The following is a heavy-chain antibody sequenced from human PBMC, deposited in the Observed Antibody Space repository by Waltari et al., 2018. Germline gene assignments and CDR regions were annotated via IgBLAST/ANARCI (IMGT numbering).Heavy chain of an antibody. CDR2: IYTSGST. CDR3: ARDLYYYDSSGLYDAFDI. Sequence: QVQLQESGPGLVKPSETLSLTCTVSGGSISSYYWSWIRPPAGQGLEWIGRIYTSGSTNYNPSLKSRVTMSVDTSKNQFSLKLSSVTAADTAVYYCARDLYYYDSSGLYDAFDIWGQGTMVTVSS. V-gene: IGHV4-4*07. J-gene: IGHJ3*02. CDR1: GGSISSYY. D-gene: IGHD3-22*01.